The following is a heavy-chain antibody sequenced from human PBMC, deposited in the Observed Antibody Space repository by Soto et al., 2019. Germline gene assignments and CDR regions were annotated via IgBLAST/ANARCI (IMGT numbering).Heavy chain of an antibody. Sequence: EVQPVESGGDLVQPGGSLRLSCAASGFTLSDHYVDWVRQAPGKGLEWVGRSANKANSYTTQYAAAVKGRFTISRSDSENSLYLQMNSLRTEDTALYYCTRDFGGVWGQGTTVTVSS. CDR2: SANKANSYTT. J-gene: IGHJ6*02. CDR3: TRDFGGV. D-gene: IGHD3-10*01. CDR1: GFTLSDHY. V-gene: IGHV3-72*01.